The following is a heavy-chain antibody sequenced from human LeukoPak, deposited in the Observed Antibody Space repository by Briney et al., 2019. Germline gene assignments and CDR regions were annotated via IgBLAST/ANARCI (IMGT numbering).Heavy chain of an antibody. CDR1: GYTFTGFY. V-gene: IGHV1-2*02. D-gene: IGHD6-19*01. Sequence: ASVTVSFKSSGYTFTGFYIHWVRQAPGQGLEWMGWINLNSGGTDYAQRFQGRIIMTRDTSITTAYMELSSLTSDDTAIYYCASRPDTSSVTLFDYWGQGALVTVSS. CDR3: ASRPDTSSVTLFDY. J-gene: IGHJ4*02. CDR2: INLNSGGT.